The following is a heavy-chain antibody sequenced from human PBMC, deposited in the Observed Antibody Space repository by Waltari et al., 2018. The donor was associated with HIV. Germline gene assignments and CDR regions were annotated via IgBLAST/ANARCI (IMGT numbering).Heavy chain of an antibody. Sequence: VQLVESGGGAIKKGGSLRLSCAASGFSVRNHWMDWVRQGPGKGLVWVARINSDGSSRNYADAVKGRFVISRDNARNTVYLQLNNLKVEDTAVYFCARASHYIEFSTFDGDYYFDFWGRGTRVAVSS. CDR2: INSDGSSR. J-gene: IGHJ4*02. CDR3: ARASHYIEFSTFDGDYYFDF. D-gene: IGHD3-3*02. V-gene: IGHV3-74*01. CDR1: GFSVRNHW.